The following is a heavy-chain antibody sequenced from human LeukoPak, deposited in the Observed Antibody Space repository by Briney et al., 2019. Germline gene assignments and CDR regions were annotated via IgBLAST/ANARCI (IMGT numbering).Heavy chain of an antibody. D-gene: IGHD4-23*01. Sequence: GESLKISCKGSGYSFSNYWIGWVRQMPRKGLEWMGIIYPGDSDTMYSPSFQGQVTISVDKSISTAYLQWSSLEASDTGTFYCARRSGGTIDYWGQGTLVTVSS. CDR2: IYPGDSDT. J-gene: IGHJ4*02. V-gene: IGHV5-51*01. CDR3: ARRSGGTIDY. CDR1: GYSFSNYW.